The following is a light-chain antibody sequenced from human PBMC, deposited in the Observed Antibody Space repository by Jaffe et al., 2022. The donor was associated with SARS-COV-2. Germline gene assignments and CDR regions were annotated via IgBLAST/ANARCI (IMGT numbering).Light chain of an antibody. Sequence: EIVLTQSPATLSLSPGERATLSCRASHSVNNLLAWYQQKPGQAPRLLIYDTSNRATGIPTRFSGSGSGTDFTLTISSLEPEDFAVYYCQQRSNWPRTFGQGTKVEIK. CDR3: QQRSNWPRT. CDR1: HSVNNL. J-gene: IGKJ1*01. V-gene: IGKV3-11*01. CDR2: DTS.